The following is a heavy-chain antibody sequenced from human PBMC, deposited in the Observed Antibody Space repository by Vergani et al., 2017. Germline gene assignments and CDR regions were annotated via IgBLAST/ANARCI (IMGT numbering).Heavy chain of an antibody. CDR3: ARVLGYYYGMDV. Sequence: EVQLVESGGGLVKPGGSLRLSCAASGFTFSSYSMNWVRQAPGKGLEWVSSISSSSSYIYYADSVKGRFTISRDNAKNSLYLQRNRLRAEDTAVYYCARVLGYYYGMDVWGQGTTVTVSS. CDR2: ISSSSSYI. CDR1: GFTFSSYS. D-gene: IGHD2-15*01. V-gene: IGHV3-21*01. J-gene: IGHJ6*02.